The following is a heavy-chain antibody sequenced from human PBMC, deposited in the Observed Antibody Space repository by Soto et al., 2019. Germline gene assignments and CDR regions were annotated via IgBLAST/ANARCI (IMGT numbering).Heavy chain of an antibody. J-gene: IGHJ4*02. CDR2: ITAENGNT. D-gene: IGHD3-3*01. Sequence: QIQLVQSGAEVKKPGASVKVSCKASGYSFTSYGITWVRQAPGQGPEWLGWITAENGNTNYAQKFQGRGTMTTDTSKHTAYMELRGLRSDDTAVYYCARVVLEWLPTSGFDYWGQGTLVTVSS. CDR1: GYSFTSYG. V-gene: IGHV1-18*04. CDR3: ARVVLEWLPTSGFDY.